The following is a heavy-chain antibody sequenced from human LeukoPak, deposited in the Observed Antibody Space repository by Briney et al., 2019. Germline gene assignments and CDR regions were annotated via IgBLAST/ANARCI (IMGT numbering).Heavy chain of an antibody. CDR3: ARTSAGCSGGSCYSYFDY. CDR2: IYTSGST. V-gene: IGHV4-4*07. D-gene: IGHD2-15*01. CDR1: GGSISSYY. J-gene: IGHJ4*02. Sequence: SETLSLTCTVSGGSISSYYWSWIRQPAGKGPEWIGRIYTSGSTNYNPSLKSRVTMSVDTSKNQFSLKLSSVTAADTAVYYCARTSAGCSGGSCYSYFDYWGQGTLVTVSS.